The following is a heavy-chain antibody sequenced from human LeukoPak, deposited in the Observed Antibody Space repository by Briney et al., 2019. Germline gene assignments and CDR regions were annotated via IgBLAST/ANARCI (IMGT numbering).Heavy chain of an antibody. CDR3: AGLTYYDFWSGLHDAFDI. J-gene: IGHJ3*02. CDR2: IYHSGST. V-gene: IGHV4-38-2*01. Sequence: PSETLSLTCAVSGYSISSGYYWGWIRQPPGKGLEWIGSIYHSGSTYYNPSLKSRVTISVDTSKNQFSLKLSSVTAADTAVYYCAGLTYYDFWSGLHDAFDIWGQGTMVTVSS. CDR1: GYSISSGYY. D-gene: IGHD3-3*01.